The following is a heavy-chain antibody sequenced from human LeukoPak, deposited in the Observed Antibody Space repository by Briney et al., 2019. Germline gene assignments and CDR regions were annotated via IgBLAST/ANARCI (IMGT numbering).Heavy chain of an antibody. Sequence: TGGSLRLSCAASGFTFNNYWMSWVRQAPGKGLEWVANIKQDGSEKYYVDSVKGRFTISRDNAKNSLYLQMNSLRAEDTAVYYCARDRGSSFWGQGTLVTVSS. D-gene: IGHD2-15*01. J-gene: IGHJ4*02. CDR2: IKQDGSEK. CDR1: GFTFNNYW. V-gene: IGHV3-7*01. CDR3: ARDRGSSF.